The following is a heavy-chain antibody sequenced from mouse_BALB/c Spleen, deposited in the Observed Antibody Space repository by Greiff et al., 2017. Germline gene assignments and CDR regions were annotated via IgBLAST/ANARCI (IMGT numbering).Heavy chain of an antibody. D-gene: IGHD2-2*01. CDR2: IRNKANGYTT. CDR3: ARDGYYDAMDY. J-gene: IGHJ4*01. V-gene: IGHV7-3*02. CDR1: GFTFTAYY. Sequence: EVKLEESGGGLVQPGGSLRLSCAPSGFTFTAYYMSWVRQPPGKALEWLGFIRNKANGYTTEYSASVKGRFTISRDNSQSILYLQMNTLRAEDSATYYCARDGYYDAMDYWGQGTSVTVSS.